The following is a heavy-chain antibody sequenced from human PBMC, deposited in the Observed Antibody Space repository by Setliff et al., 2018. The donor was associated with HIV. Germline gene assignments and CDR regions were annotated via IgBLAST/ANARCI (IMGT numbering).Heavy chain of an antibody. CDR3: ARFDYGDYRFDY. CDR2: INHSGST. J-gene: IGHJ4*02. V-gene: IGHV4-34*01. D-gene: IGHD4-17*01. CDR1: GGSFGAYY. Sequence: LSLTCAVYGGSFGAYYWTWIRQPPGKGLEWIGEINHSGSTYCNPSLKSRVTISVDTSKNDFSLKLSSVTAADTAVYYCARFDYGDYRFDYWGQGTLVTVSS.